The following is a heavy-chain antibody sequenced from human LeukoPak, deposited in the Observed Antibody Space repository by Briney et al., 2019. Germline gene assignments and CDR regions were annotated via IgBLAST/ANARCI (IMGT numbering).Heavy chain of an antibody. J-gene: IGHJ4*02. D-gene: IGHD6-13*01. CDR2: ISGSGGST. Sequence: GGSLRLSCAASGFTFSSYAMSWVRQAPGKGLEWVSAISGSGGSTYYADSVKGRFTISRDNSKNTLYLQMNSLRAEDTAVYYRAKGEGSSSVPDYWGQGTLVTVSS. CDR1: GFTFSSYA. V-gene: IGHV3-23*01. CDR3: AKGEGSSSVPDY.